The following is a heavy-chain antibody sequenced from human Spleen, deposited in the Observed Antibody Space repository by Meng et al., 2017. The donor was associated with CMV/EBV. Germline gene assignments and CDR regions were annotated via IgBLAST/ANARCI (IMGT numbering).Heavy chain of an antibody. CDR1: GFIFFDFG. CDR2: ITWNGDAT. CDR3: ARDTHSSSSPYYYYGMDV. Sequence: GESLKISCEASGFIFFDFGMSWVRQAPGKGLEWVSGITWNGDATGYADSVKGRFTISRDNSNNTLYLQMNSLRAEDTAVYYCARDTHSSSSPYYYYGMDVWGQGTTVTVSS. D-gene: IGHD6-6*01. V-gene: IGHV3-20*04. J-gene: IGHJ6*02.